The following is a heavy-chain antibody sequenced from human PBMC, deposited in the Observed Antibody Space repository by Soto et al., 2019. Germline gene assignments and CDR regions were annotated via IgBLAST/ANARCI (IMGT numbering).Heavy chain of an antibody. CDR1: GYTFTSYG. CDR3: ASTDYYDSSGYYYFQDYYYGMDV. V-gene: IGHV1-18*04. Sequence: ASVKVSCKASGYTFTSYGISWLRRAPGQGLEWMGWISAYNGNTNYAQKLQGRVTMTTDTSTSTAYMELRSLRSDDTAVYYCASTDYYDSSGYYYFQDYYYGMDVWGQGTTVTVSS. CDR2: ISAYNGNT. J-gene: IGHJ6*02. D-gene: IGHD3-22*01.